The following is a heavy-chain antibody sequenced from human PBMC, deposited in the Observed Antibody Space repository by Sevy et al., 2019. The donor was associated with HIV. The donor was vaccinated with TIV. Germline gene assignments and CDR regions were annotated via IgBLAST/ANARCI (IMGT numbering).Heavy chain of an antibody. J-gene: IGHJ4*02. V-gene: IGHV3-43*01. Sequence: GGSLRLSCAASGFTFDDYTMHWVRQAPGKGLEWVCLISWDGGSTYYADSVNGRFTISRDNSKNSLYLQMNSLRTEDTALYYCAKDGRSSSWFFDYWGQGTLVTVSS. CDR1: GFTFDDYT. D-gene: IGHD6-13*01. CDR3: AKDGRSSSWFFDY. CDR2: ISWDGGST.